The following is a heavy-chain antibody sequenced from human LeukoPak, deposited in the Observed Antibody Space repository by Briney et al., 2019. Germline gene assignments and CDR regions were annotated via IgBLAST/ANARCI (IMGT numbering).Heavy chain of an antibody. Sequence: SETLSLTCAVYGGSFSGYYWSWIRQPPGKGLEWIGEINHSGSTNYNPSLKSRVTISVDTSKNQFSLKLSSVTAADTAVYYRARGRVPDELAFDIWGRGTMVTVSS. CDR1: GGSFSGYY. D-gene: IGHD1-14*01. CDR3: ARGRVPDELAFDI. CDR2: INHSGST. J-gene: IGHJ3*02. V-gene: IGHV4-34*01.